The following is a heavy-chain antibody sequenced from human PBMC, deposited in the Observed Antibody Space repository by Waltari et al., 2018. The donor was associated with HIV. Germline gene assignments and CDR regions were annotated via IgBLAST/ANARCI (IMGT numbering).Heavy chain of an antibody. CDR3: ARDRSSSWYGKDYYYFGMDV. CDR2: IWYDGSNK. D-gene: IGHD6-13*01. J-gene: IGHJ6*02. CDR1: GFTFSRYG. V-gene: IGHV3-33*01. Sequence: QVQVVQSGGGVVQPGRSLRLSCAGAGFTFSRYGMHWVRQAPGKGLEWVALIWYDGSNKYYADSVKGRFAISRDKSKNTVYLQMNSLRAEDTAVYYCARDRSSSWYGKDYYYFGMDVWGQGTTVTVSS.